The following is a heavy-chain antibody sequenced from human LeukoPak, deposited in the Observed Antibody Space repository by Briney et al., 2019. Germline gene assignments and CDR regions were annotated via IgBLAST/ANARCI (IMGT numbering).Heavy chain of an antibody. D-gene: IGHD2-2*02. V-gene: IGHV4-28*05. CDR2: IYYSGSI. CDR3: ARTMSSSHTVYGMDV. J-gene: IGHJ6*02. Sequence: TSETLSLTCAVSGYSISSSNWWGWIRQPPGKGLEWIGYIYYSGSIYYNPSLKSRVTMSVDTSKNQFSLKLSSVTAVDTAVYYCARTMSSSHTVYGMDVWGQGTTVTVSS. CDR1: GYSISSSNW.